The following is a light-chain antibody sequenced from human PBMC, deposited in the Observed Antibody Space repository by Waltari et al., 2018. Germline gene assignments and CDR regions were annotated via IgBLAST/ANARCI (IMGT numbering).Light chain of an antibody. CDR3: SSRDSSGEVV. CDR2: SNN. Sequence: SSELTQAPAVSVALGQTGRITCQGDSLRDSSAVWYQQKPRQAPVLVMYSNNNRPSGIPDRFSGSSSENTGSLTITGAQAEDEADYHCSSRDSSGEVVFGGGTKLTVL. J-gene: IGLJ3*02. CDR1: SLRDSS. V-gene: IGLV3-19*01.